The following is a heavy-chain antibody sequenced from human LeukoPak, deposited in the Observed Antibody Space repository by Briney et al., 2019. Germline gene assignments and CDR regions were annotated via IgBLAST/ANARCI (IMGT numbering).Heavy chain of an antibody. J-gene: IGHJ5*02. D-gene: IGHD2-15*01. CDR3: AGTPNWFDP. V-gene: IGHV4-59*01. CDR1: GDSISSYY. CDR2: IYYSGST. Sequence: SETLSLTCSVSGDSISSYYWSWIRQPPGKGLEWIGYIYYSGSTNYSPSLKSRVTISVDTSKNQFSLKLSSVTAADTAVYYCAGTPNWFDPWGQGTLVTVSS.